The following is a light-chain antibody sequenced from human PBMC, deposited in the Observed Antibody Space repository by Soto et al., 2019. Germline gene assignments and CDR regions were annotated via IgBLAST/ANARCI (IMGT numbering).Light chain of an antibody. CDR2: DAS. CDR3: QQRSNWPPLT. Sequence: EIVLTQSPDTLSLSPGERATPSCRASQSVANFLAWYQHKPGQAPRLLIYDASNRATGIPARFSGSGSGTDFTLTISSLEPEDFAVYYCQQRSNWPPLTFGGGTKVEIK. CDR1: QSVANF. V-gene: IGKV3-11*01. J-gene: IGKJ4*01.